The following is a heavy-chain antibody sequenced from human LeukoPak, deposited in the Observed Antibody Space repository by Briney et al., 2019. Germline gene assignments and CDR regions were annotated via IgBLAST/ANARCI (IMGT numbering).Heavy chain of an antibody. CDR3: ARGVARSSKFHFSYYFDY. CDR1: GGSISSSSYY. J-gene: IGHJ4*02. D-gene: IGHD6-6*01. V-gene: IGHV4-39*07. CDR2: IYHSGST. Sequence: SETLSLTCTVSGGSISSSSYYWGWIRRPPGKGLEWIGSIYHSGSTYYNPSLKSRVTISVDTSKNQFSLKLSSVTAADTAVYYCARGVARSSKFHFSYYFDYWGQGTLVTVSS.